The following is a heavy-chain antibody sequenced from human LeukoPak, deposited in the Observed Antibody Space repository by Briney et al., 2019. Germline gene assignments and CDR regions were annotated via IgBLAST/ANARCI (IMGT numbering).Heavy chain of an antibody. J-gene: IGHJ4*02. CDR3: TTEYSGSFSN. V-gene: IGHV3-15*01. Sequence: GGSLRLSCAASGFTVSSYSMNWVRQVPGKGLEWIGLFKSKTNGGTTDYAAPVKGRFTMSRDDSKNTLYLQMNSLKTEDTATYYCTTEYSGSFSNWGQGILVTVSS. CDR1: GFTVSSYS. CDR2: FKSKTNGGTT. D-gene: IGHD1-26*01.